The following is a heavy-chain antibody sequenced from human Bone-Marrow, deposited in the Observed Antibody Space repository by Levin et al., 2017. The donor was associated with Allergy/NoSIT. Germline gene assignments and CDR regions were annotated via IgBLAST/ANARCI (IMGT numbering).Heavy chain of an antibody. D-gene: IGHD5-24*01. V-gene: IGHV3-7*01. CDR3: ARDVGWLQLQYGIFDN. J-gene: IGHJ4*02. Sequence: GGSLRLSCATSGFSFSSYWMTWVRQAPGKGLEWVANIKEDGSEKYLVDSVKDRFTISRDNAKNSLYLQMNSLRAEDTAVYYCARDVGWLQLQYGIFDNWGQGTLVTVSS. CDR1: GFSFSSYW. CDR2: IKEDGSEK.